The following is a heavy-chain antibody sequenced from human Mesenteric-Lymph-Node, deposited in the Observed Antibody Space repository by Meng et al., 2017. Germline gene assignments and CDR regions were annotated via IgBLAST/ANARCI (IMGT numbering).Heavy chain of an antibody. CDR1: GFTFSSYG. J-gene: IGHJ4*02. CDR3: AKLSWFGETHY. V-gene: IGHV3-33*06. CDR2: IWYDGSKK. Sequence: VQLVESGGGLVNPGGSLRLSCAASGFTFSSYGFHWVRQAPGKGLEWVAVIWYDGSKKYYADSVKGRFTISRDDSRNTLYLQMNSLRAEDTAVYYCAKLSWFGETHYWGQGTLVTVSS. D-gene: IGHD3-10*01.